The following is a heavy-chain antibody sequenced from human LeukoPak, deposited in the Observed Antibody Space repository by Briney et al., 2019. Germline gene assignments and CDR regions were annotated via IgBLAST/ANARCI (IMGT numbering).Heavy chain of an antibody. CDR1: AFTFSSYS. D-gene: IGHD4-23*01. Sequence: PGGSLRLSCAASAFTFSSYSTNWARQAPGKGLEWVSAISSGGTTYYADSVKGRFSISRDNSKNTVYLQMNSLRAEDTAVYYCATRQTTVDYYDCWGQGTLVTVS. J-gene: IGHJ4*02. V-gene: IGHV3-23*01. CDR2: ISSGGTT. CDR3: ATRQTTVDYYDC.